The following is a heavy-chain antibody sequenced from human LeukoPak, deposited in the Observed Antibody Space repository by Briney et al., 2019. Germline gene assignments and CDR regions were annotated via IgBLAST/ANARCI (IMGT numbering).Heavy chain of an antibody. V-gene: IGHV1-2*02. CDR1: GYTFTGYY. J-gene: IGHJ4*02. CDR2: INPNSGGT. D-gene: IGHD4-17*01. Sequence: ASVKVFCKASGYTFTGYYMHWVRQAPGQGLEWMGWINPNSGGTNYAQKSQGRVTMTRDTSISTAYMELSRLRSDDTAVYYCAREVDYAGFDYWGQGTLVSVSS. CDR3: AREVDYAGFDY.